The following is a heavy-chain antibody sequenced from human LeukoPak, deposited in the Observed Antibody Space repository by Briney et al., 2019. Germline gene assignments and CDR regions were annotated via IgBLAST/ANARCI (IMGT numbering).Heavy chain of an antibody. CDR2: IYYSGST. CDR1: GGSISSGGYY. Sequence: PSQTLSLTCTVSGGSISSGGYYWSWIRQHPGKGLEWIGYIYYSGSTYYNPSLKSRVTISVDTFKNQFSLKLSSVTAADTAVYYCARVTTHSQDAFDIWGQGTMVTVSS. V-gene: IGHV4-31*03. CDR3: ARVTTHSQDAFDI. J-gene: IGHJ3*02. D-gene: IGHD3-22*01.